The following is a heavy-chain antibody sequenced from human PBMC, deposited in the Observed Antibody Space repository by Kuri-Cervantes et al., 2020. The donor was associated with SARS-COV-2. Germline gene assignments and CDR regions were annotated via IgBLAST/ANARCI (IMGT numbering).Heavy chain of an antibody. V-gene: IGHV3-74*01. Sequence: GGSLRLSCAASGFTFGNYWMHWVRQAPGKGLVWVSRFMGDGTSPSYADSVRGRFTISRDNAKNTLYLQMNSLRADDTAVYYCAKDLESQQLVRGLVYYYMDVWGKGTTVTVSS. CDR2: FMGDGTSP. J-gene: IGHJ6*03. CDR1: GFTFGNYW. D-gene: IGHD6-13*01. CDR3: AKDLESQQLVRGLVYYYMDV.